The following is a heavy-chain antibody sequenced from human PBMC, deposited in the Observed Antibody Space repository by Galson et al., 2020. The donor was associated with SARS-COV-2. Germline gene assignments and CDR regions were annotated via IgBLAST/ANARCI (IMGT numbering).Heavy chain of an antibody. Sequence: SETLSLTCAVYGGSFSGYYWSWIRQPPGKGLEWIGEINHSGSTNYNPSLKSRVTISVDTSKNQFSLKLSSVTAADTAVYYCARGANITFFGVVTFYYMDVWGKGTTVTVSS. V-gene: IGHV4-34*01. CDR3: ARGANITFFGVVTFYYMDV. J-gene: IGHJ6*03. CDR2: INHSGST. CDR1: GGSFSGYY. D-gene: IGHD3-3*01.